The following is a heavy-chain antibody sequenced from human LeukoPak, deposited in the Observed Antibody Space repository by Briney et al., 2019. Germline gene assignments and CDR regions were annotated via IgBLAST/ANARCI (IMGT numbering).Heavy chain of an antibody. D-gene: IGHD1-26*01. CDR3: AREWELLLDY. CDR1: GGSISSSSYY. CDR2: IYYSGST. Sequence: SETLSLTCTVSGGSISSSSYYWGWIRQPPGKGLEWIGSIYYSGSTYYNPSLKSRVTISVDTSKNQFSLKLSSVTAADAAVYYRAREWELLLDYWGQGTLVTVSS. J-gene: IGHJ4*02. V-gene: IGHV4-39*01.